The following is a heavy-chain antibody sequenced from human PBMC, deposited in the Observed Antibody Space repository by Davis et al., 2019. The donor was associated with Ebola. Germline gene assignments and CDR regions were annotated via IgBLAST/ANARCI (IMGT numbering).Heavy chain of an antibody. Sequence: GESLKISCAASGFTFKSYGMHWIRQPPGKGLEWVATIRSDGNDEFYADSVKGRVTISRDNSKNTVDLQLNSLRAEDTAVYFCARDRRGTYYFDFGGQGSLVIVSS. CDR1: GFTFKSYG. V-gene: IGHV3-33*08. CDR2: IRSDGNDE. J-gene: IGHJ4*02. CDR3: ARDRRGTYYFDF. D-gene: IGHD1-26*01.